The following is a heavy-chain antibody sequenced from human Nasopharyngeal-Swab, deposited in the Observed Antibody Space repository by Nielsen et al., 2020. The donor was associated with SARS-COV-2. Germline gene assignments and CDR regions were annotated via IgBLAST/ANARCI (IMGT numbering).Heavy chain of an antibody. D-gene: IGHD3-3*01. Sequence: ASVKVSCKASGYTFTSYAMNWVRQAPGQGLEWMGWINTNTGNPTYAQGFTGRFVFSLDTSVSTAYLQISSLKAEDTAVYYCAREEGITIFGVPIGFGYYGMDVRGQGTTVTVSS. CDR1: GYTFTSYA. J-gene: IGHJ6*02. V-gene: IGHV7-4-1*02. CDR2: INTNTGNP. CDR3: AREEGITIFGVPIGFGYYGMDV.